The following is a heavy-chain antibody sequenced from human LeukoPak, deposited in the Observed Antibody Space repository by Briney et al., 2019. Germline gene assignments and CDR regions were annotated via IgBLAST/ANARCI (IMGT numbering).Heavy chain of an antibody. D-gene: IGHD3-9*01. V-gene: IGHV3-53*01. CDR3: TRDLTGTYYNY. J-gene: IGHJ4*02. Sequence: PGGSLRLSCAASGFTVSSNYMSWVRQAPGKGLEWVSVIYSGGSTYYADSVKGRFTISRDNSKNTLYLQMNSLRTEDTAVYYCTRDLTGTYYNYWGQGTLVAVSS. CDR2: IYSGGST. CDR1: GFTVSSNY.